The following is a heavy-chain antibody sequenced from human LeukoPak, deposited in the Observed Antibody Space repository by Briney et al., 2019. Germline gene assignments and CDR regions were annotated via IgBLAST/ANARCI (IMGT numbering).Heavy chain of an antibody. Sequence: SETLSLTCTVSGGSISSYYWSWIRQPPGKGLEWIGYIYYSGSTNYNPSLKSRVTISLDTSKNQFSLNLNSVTAADTAVYYCARGGTVWNFDYWGQGTLVTVSS. V-gene: IGHV4-59*12. J-gene: IGHJ4*02. D-gene: IGHD1-1*01. CDR1: GGSISSYY. CDR2: IYYSGST. CDR3: ARGGTVWNFDY.